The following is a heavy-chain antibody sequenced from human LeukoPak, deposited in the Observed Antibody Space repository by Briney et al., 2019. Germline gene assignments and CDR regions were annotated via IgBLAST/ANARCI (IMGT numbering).Heavy chain of an antibody. Sequence: GGSLRLSCAASGFTFSSYGMHWVRQAPGKGLEWVAVIWYDGSNKYYADSVKGRFTISRDNAKNSLYLQMNSLRAEDTAVYYCARGYGGVYCSGGSCYVIDYWGQGTLVTVSS. V-gene: IGHV3-33*01. CDR2: IWYDGSNK. D-gene: IGHD2-15*01. CDR3: ARGYGGVYCSGGSCYVIDY. CDR1: GFTFSSYG. J-gene: IGHJ4*02.